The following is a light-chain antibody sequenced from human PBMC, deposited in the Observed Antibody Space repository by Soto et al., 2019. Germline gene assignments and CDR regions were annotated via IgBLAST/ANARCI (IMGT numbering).Light chain of an antibody. V-gene: IGKV1-6*01. CDR1: EDIRKE. CDR2: GAS. CDR3: LQDHNYPRT. J-gene: IGKJ1*01. Sequence: AIQMTQSPSSLSASVGDRVTITCRASEDIRKELSWYQQKPGKAPNVLIYGASSSQSGVTSRFSGSGSGTDFTLTISSLQPEDFATYYCLQDHNYPRTFGQGTKVEVK.